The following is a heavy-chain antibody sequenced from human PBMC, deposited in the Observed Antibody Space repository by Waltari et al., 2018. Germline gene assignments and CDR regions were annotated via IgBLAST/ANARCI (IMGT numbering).Heavy chain of an antibody. CDR2: LEPEDGGT. J-gene: IGHJ6*04. Sequence: QVQLVQSGAAVTKPGASVKVSCKVSGYTPTELSMHWVRQAPGKGLEWMGRLEPEDGGTNHGRSFQGKVTITGGASTDIDYMELSSLRTEDTVVDYGTTAHVGAGYYYYDMDYWGKGTTVTISS. D-gene: IGHD1-26*01. CDR3: TTAHVGAGYYYYDMDY. V-gene: IGHV1-24*01. CDR1: GYTPTELS.